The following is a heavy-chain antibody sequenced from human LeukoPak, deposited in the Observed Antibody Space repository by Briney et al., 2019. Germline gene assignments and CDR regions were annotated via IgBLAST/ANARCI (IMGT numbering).Heavy chain of an antibody. CDR1: GFTFSSYW. V-gene: IGHV3-74*01. Sequence: GGSLRLSCAVSGFTFSSYWMHWVRQAPGKGLVWVSRIFRDGTNPAYADSVKGRFTISRDNAKNTLYLQMNSLRAEDTAMYYCAALDHGHDYWGQGTLVTVSS. D-gene: IGHD1-14*01. CDR3: AALDHGHDY. J-gene: IGHJ4*02. CDR2: IFRDGTNP.